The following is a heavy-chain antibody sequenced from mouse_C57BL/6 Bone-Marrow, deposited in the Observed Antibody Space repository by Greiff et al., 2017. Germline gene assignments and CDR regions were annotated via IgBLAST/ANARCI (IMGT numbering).Heavy chain of an antibody. D-gene: IGHD3-2*02. CDR2: IDPSDSYT. J-gene: IGHJ3*01. CDR1: GYTFTSYW. CDR3: ARDTGRAWFAY. Sequence: QVQLQQPGAELVRPGTSVKLSCKASGYTFTSYWMHWVKQRPGQGLEWIGVIDPSDSYTNYNQKFKGKATLTVDTSYITAYMLLISLTSEDSAFYYCARDTGRAWFAYWGQGTLVTVSA. V-gene: IGHV1-59*01.